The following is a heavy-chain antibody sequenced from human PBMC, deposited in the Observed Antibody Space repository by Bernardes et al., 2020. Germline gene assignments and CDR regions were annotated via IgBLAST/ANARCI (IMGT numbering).Heavy chain of an antibody. CDR3: ARAMVLVGATAAYCFGY. J-gene: IGHJ4*01. CDR2: IKQDGGEK. CDR1: GFTFSTYW. D-gene: IGHD2-15*01. Sequence: GGSLRLSCAASGFTFSTYWMSWVRQAPGKGLEWVADIKQDGGEKSYVDSVKGRFTISRDNAKNSLYLQLNSLRADDTAIYYCARAMVLVGATAAYCFGYWGHGPLVTGFS. V-gene: IGHV3-7*01.